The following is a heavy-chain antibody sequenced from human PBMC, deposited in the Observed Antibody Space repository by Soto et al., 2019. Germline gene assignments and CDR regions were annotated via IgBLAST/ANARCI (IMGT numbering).Heavy chain of an antibody. Sequence: SVKVSCKASGGTFSSYAISWVRQAPGQGLEWMGGIIPIFGTANYAQKFQGRVTITADEPTSTAYMELSSLRSEDTAVYYCARSFAGSRGGLSYYYGMDVWGQGTTVTVSS. CDR3: ARSFAGSRGGLSYYYGMDV. CDR2: IIPIFGTA. D-gene: IGHD2-15*01. V-gene: IGHV1-69*13. CDR1: GGTFSSYA. J-gene: IGHJ6*02.